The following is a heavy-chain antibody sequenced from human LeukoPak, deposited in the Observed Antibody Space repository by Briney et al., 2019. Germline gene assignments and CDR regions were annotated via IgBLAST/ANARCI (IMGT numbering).Heavy chain of an antibody. D-gene: IGHD3-22*01. CDR1: GITFSSYS. CDR2: ITSSSSYI. Sequence: PGGSLRLSCAASGITFSSYSMNWVRQAPGKGLEWVSTITSSSSYIYYADSVKGRFTISRDNAKNSLYLRMNSLRAEDTAVYYCARHVVAVGFDYWGQGTLVTVSS. V-gene: IGHV3-21*01. J-gene: IGHJ4*02. CDR3: ARHVVAVGFDY.